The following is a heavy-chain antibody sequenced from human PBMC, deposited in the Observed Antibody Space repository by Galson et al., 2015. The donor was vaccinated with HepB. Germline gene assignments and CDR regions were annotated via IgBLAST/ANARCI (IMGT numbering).Heavy chain of an antibody. CDR2: INSGSTSI. V-gene: IGHV3-21*06. Sequence: SLRLSCAASGFSFSDSAMNWVRQAPGKGLEWVSSINSGSTSIHYADSLRGRVTISRDNTKNSLYLQMNSLQVEDTAVYYCARGGGSFGYWGRGTLVTVSS. D-gene: IGHD1-26*01. CDR3: ARGGGSFGY. J-gene: IGHJ4*02. CDR1: GFSFSDSA.